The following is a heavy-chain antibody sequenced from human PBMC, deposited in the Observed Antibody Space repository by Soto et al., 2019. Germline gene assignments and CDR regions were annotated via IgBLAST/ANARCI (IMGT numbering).Heavy chain of an antibody. J-gene: IGHJ4*02. D-gene: IGHD6-6*01. Sequence: GGSLRLSCAASGFTFSNYVMSWVRQAPGKGLEWVSSISGSGDNTYYADSVKGRFTISRDNSKNTLFLQMNSLRAEDTAVYYCARGPYSSSSDFDYWGQGTLVTVSS. CDR3: ARGPYSSSSDFDY. V-gene: IGHV3-23*01. CDR2: ISGSGDNT. CDR1: GFTFSNYV.